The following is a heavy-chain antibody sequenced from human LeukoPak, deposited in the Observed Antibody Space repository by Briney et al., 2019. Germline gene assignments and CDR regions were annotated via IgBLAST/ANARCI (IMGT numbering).Heavy chain of an antibody. J-gene: IGHJ6*03. Sequence: GGSLRLSCAASGVTFSSYAMSWVRQAPGKGMEWVSTISGSGGSTYYADSVKGRLTISRDNSKNTLYLQMNSLRAEETAVYYCAKPYYYDSSGYYYYYYMDVWGKGTTVTVSS. D-gene: IGHD3-22*01. CDR2: ISGSGGST. V-gene: IGHV3-23*01. CDR3: AKPYYYDSSGYYYYYYMDV. CDR1: GVTFSSYA.